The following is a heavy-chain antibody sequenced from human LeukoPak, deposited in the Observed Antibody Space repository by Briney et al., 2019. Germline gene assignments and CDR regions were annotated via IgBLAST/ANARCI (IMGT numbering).Heavy chain of an antibody. CDR2: IRYDGSNK. V-gene: IGHV3-30*02. Sequence: GGSLRLSCAASGFTFSSIGMHWVRQAPGKGLEWLAFIRYDGSNKYYADSMKGRLTISRGNSKNTLYLEMNSLRPEDTAMYYCAKGRATAVANWYFGLWGRGTLVTVSS. D-gene: IGHD5-18*01. CDR3: AKGRATAVANWYFGL. CDR1: GFTFSSIG. J-gene: IGHJ2*01.